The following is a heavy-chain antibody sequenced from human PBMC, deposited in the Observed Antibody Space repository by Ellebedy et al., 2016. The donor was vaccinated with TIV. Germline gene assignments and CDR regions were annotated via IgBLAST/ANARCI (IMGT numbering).Heavy chain of an antibody. CDR3: AKEQGHGSGTQCDS. V-gene: IGHV3-23*01. J-gene: IGHJ4*02. CDR1: GFTIDDYA. D-gene: IGHD3-10*01. CDR2: LSGSGRST. Sequence: GESLKISXVASGFTIDDYAMHWVRHAPGKGLEWVSSLSGSGRSTYYADSVKGRFTISRDNSKNTLYLQMNALTAEDTAIYYCAKEQGHGSGTQCDSWGQGTLVTVSS.